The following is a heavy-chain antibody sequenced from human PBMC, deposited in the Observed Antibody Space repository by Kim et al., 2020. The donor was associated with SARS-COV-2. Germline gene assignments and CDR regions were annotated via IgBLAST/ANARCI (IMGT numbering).Heavy chain of an antibody. CDR1: GGSISSSSYY. J-gene: IGHJ4*02. CDR3: ARLSSGWLQQSTDY. D-gene: IGHD6-19*01. CDR2: IYYSGST. Sequence: SETLSLTCTVSGGSISSSSYYWGWIRQPPGKGLEWIGSIYYSGSTYYNPSLKSRVTISVDTSKNQFSLKLSSVTAADTAVYYCARLSSGWLQQSTDYWGQGTLVTVSS. V-gene: IGHV4-39*01.